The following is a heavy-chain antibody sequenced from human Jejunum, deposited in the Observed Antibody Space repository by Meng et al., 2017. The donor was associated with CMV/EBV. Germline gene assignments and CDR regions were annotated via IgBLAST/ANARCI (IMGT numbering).Heavy chain of an antibody. Sequence: VESGVGFVKPGGSLRLSCAASGFPFIASYSSWIRQAPGKGLEWVSYISSSSSYTNYADSVKGRFTISRDNAKNSLYLQMNSLRAEDTAVYYCARSFGIAAAGPRSWFDPWGQGTLVTVSS. D-gene: IGHD6-13*01. CDR1: GFPFIASY. J-gene: IGHJ5*02. V-gene: IGHV3-11*06. CDR3: ARSFGIAAAGPRSWFDP. CDR2: ISSSSSYT.